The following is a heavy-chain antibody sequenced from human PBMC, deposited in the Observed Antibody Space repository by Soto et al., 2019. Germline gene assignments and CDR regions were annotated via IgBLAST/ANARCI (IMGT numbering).Heavy chain of an antibody. J-gene: IGHJ4*02. CDR3: AKALREYSGYGYFDY. CDR2: ISGSGGST. CDR1: GFTFSSYA. V-gene: IGHV3-23*01. D-gene: IGHD5-12*01. Sequence: EVQLLESGGGLVQPGGSLRLSCAASGFTFSSYAMSWVRQAPGKGLEWVSAISGSGGSTYYADSVKGRFTISRDNSKNTLYLEMNSLRAEDTAVYYCAKALREYSGYGYFDYWGQGTLVTVSS.